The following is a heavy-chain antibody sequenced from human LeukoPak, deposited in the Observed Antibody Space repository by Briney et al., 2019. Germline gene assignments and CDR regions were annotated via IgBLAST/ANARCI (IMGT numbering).Heavy chain of an antibody. J-gene: IGHJ5*02. Sequence: SETLSLTCAVSGGSISSSSYYWGWIRQPPGKGLEWIGSIYYSGSTYYNPSLKSRVTISVDTSKNQFSLKLSSVTAADTAVYYCARGWTTVSSWGQGTLVTVSS. CDR1: GGSISSSSYY. V-gene: IGHV4-39*01. CDR2: IYYSGST. CDR3: ARGWTTVSS. D-gene: IGHD4-17*01.